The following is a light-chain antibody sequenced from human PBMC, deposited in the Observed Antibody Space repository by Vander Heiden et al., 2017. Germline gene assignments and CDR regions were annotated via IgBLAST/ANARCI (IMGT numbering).Light chain of an antibody. J-gene: IGKJ1*01. V-gene: IGKV1-39*01. CDR2: AAS. Sequence: IQMTQPPSSLSASVGDRVTITCRASQSISSYLNWYQQKPGKAPKLLIYAASSLQSGVPSRFSGSGSGTDFTLTISSLQPEDFATYYCQQSYSTPRTFGQGTRLEIK. CDR1: QSISSY. CDR3: QQSYSTPRT.